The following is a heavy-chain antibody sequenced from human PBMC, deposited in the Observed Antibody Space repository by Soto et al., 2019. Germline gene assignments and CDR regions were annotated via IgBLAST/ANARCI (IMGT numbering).Heavy chain of an antibody. V-gene: IGHV4-30-4*01. CDR2: IYYSGST. CDR1: GGSISSGDYY. CDR3: ARVDCSSTSCSQGMDV. D-gene: IGHD2-2*01. Sequence: PSGPLSLTCTVSGGSISSGDYYWSWIRQPPGKGLEWIGYIYYSGSTYYNPSLKSRVTISVDTSKNQFSLKLSSVTAADTAVYYCARVDCSSTSCSQGMDVWGQGTTVTVSS. J-gene: IGHJ6*02.